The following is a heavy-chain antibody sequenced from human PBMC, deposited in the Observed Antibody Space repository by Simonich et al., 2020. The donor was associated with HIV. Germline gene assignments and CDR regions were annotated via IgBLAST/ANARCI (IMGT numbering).Heavy chain of an antibody. Sequence: QVQLQQWGAGLLKPSETLSLTCAVYGGSFSGYYWSWIRQPPGRGLVWIGEINHSGSTNYNPPLKSRVTISVDTSKNQFSLKLSSVTAADTAVYYCARRHPTTVTTPYFDYWGQGTLVTVSS. CDR2: INHSGST. D-gene: IGHD4-17*01. V-gene: IGHV4-34*01. CDR1: GGSFSGYY. CDR3: ARRHPTTVTTPYFDY. J-gene: IGHJ4*02.